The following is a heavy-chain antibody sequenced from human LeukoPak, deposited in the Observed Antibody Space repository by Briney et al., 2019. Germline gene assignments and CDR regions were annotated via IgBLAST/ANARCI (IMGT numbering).Heavy chain of an antibody. CDR3: ARDQGYSTSVNCRGDAFHV. CDR2: IKEDGSEK. CDR1: GFTFTSHR. V-gene: IGHV3-7*01. J-gene: IGHJ3*01. Sequence: PGGSLTLFCEASGFTFTSHRIRWVRQVRGKGLEGVAKIKEDGSEKYYVDSVKGRFTISRDNAQSPLSLQMNSLRAEDTAVYYCARDQGYSTSVNCRGDAFHVWGQGAMVSVSS. D-gene: IGHD2-8*02.